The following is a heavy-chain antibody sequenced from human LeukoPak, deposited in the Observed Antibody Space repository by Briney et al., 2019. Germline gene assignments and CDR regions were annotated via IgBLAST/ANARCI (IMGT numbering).Heavy chain of an antibody. V-gene: IGHV3-11*04. CDR1: GFTFSDYY. Sequence: GGSLRLSCAASGFTFSDYYMSWIRQAPGKGLEWVSYIGRSGTTIHYADSVKGRFTSSWGNAKKSLYLQMNSLRAEDTAVYYCARSGKIYFDWLLDYWGQGTLVTVSS. CDR3: ARSGKIYFDWLLDY. D-gene: IGHD3-9*01. J-gene: IGHJ4*02. CDR2: IGRSGTTI.